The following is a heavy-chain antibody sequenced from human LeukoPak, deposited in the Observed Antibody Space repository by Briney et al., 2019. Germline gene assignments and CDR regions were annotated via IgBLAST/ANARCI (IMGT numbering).Heavy chain of an antibody. CDR3: ASLRGFDP. J-gene: IGHJ5*02. CDR1: GGSFSNYY. Sequence: SETLSLTCAVYGGSFSNYYWSWIRQPPGKRLEWIGEINHSGSTNYNPSLKSRVTISVDTSKNQFSLKLSSVTAADTAVYYCASLRGFDPWGQGTLVTVSS. V-gene: IGHV4-34*01. CDR2: INHSGST.